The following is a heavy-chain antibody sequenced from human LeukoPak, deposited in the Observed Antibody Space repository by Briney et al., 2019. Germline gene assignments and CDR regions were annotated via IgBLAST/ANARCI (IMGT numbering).Heavy chain of an antibody. V-gene: IGHV4-39*01. CDR3: ARLPNYCHQYMDF. J-gene: IGHJ6*03. CDR1: GGSINTADYY. Sequence: PSETLSLTCTVSGGSINTADYYWGWIRQTPGKGLEWIGSIFYTESTHYGPSLKSRVTMSIDTSQNQFSLKVTSVTAADTAVYFCARLPNYCHQYMDFWGKGATVTVSS. CDR2: IFYTEST.